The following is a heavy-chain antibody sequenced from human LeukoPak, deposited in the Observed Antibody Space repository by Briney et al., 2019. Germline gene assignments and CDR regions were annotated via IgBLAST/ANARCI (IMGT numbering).Heavy chain of an antibody. CDR3: ARVYSYYDFWSGTGFDY. J-gene: IGHJ4*02. Sequence: GASVKVSCKASGYTFTGYYMHWVRQAPGQGLEWMGWISAYNGNTNYAQKLQGRVTMTTDTSTSTAYMELRSLRSDDTAVYYCARVYSYYDFWSGTGFDYWGQGTLVTVSS. V-gene: IGHV1-18*04. CDR1: GYTFTGYY. D-gene: IGHD3-3*01. CDR2: ISAYNGNT.